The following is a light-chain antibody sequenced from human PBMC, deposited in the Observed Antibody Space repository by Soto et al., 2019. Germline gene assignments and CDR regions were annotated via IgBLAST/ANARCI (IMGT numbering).Light chain of an antibody. CDR3: QQRSNFPLT. Sequence: EIVLTQSPATLSFSPGERATLSCRASQSVSSYLAWYQQKPGQAPRLLIYDASNRATGIPARFSGSGSGTDFTLTISSLEPEDFAVYYCQQRSNFPLTFGGGTKVDIK. CDR1: QSVSSY. J-gene: IGKJ4*01. V-gene: IGKV3-11*01. CDR2: DAS.